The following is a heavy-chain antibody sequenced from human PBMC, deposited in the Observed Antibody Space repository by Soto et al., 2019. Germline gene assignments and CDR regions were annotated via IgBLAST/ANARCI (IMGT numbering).Heavy chain of an antibody. J-gene: IGHJ2*01. CDR1: GFTFSSYA. CDR3: ARSFVPPGIAVAGPAGWYFDL. CDR2: ISYDGSNK. Sequence: QVQLVESGGGVVQPGRSLRLSCAASGFTFSSYAMHWVRQAPGKGLEWVAVISYDGSNKYYADSVKGRFTISRDNSENTLYLQMNSLRAKDTAVYYCARSFVPPGIAVAGPAGWYFDLWGRGTLVTVSS. V-gene: IGHV3-30-3*01. D-gene: IGHD6-19*01.